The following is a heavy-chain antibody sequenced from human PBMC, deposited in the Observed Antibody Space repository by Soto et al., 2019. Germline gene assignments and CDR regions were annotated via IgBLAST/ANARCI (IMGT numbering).Heavy chain of an antibody. V-gene: IGHV4-31*03. CDR2: IYYSGST. Sequence: SETLSLTFTVSGGSISSGGYYWSWIRQHPGKGLEWIGYIYYSGSTYYNPSLKSRVTISVDTSKNQFSLKLSSVTAADTAVYYCARNLDGYNPYIFDYWGHGTLVTVSS. CDR3: ARNLDGYNPYIFDY. D-gene: IGHD5-12*01. J-gene: IGHJ4*01. CDR1: GGSISSGGYY.